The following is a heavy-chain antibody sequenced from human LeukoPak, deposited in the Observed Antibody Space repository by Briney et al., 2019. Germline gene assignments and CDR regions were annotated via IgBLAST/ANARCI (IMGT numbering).Heavy chain of an antibody. CDR1: GFTFSNYW. CDR3: AKDIILGIPFDAFDI. Sequence: PGGSLRLSCAASGFTFSNYWMHWVRQAPGKGLEWVSGISWNSGSIGYADSVKGRFTISRDNAKNSLYLQMNSLRAEDTAFYYCAKDIILGIPFDAFDIWGQGTMVTVSS. V-gene: IGHV3-9*01. J-gene: IGHJ3*02. D-gene: IGHD2-21*01. CDR2: ISWNSGSI.